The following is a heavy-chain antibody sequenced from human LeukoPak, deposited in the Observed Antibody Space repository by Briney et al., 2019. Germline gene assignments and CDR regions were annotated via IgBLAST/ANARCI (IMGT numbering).Heavy chain of an antibody. CDR2: ISYDGSNK. CDR3: ARARGLLGEYYFDY. V-gene: IGHV3-30-3*01. Sequence: GGSLRLSCAASGFTFSSYAMHWVRQAPGKGLEWVAVISYDGSNKYYADSVKGRFTISRDNSKNTLYLQMNSLRAEDTAVYYCARARGLLGEYYFDYWGQGTLVTVSS. J-gene: IGHJ4*02. D-gene: IGHD3-10*01. CDR1: GFTFSSYA.